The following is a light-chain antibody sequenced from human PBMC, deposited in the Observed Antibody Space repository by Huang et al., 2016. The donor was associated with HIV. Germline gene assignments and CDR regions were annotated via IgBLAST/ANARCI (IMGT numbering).Light chain of an antibody. CDR1: QSISNY. Sequence: DIQMTQSPSTLSASVGDRVTITCRARQSISNYLAWYQQKPGKAPKLLIYKAYTLESGVPSRFSGSGSGTEFTLTISSLQPDDFATYYCQQYNSYRTFGQGTKVEIK. CDR3: QQYNSYRT. V-gene: IGKV1-5*03. CDR2: KAY. J-gene: IGKJ1*01.